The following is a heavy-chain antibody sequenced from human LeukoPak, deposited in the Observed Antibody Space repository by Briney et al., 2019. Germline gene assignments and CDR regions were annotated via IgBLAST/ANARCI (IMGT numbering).Heavy chain of an antibody. V-gene: IGHV3-74*01. J-gene: IGHJ4*02. CDR3: AQGHLWFGELLEGY. CDR2: INSDGSST. CDR1: GFTFSSYW. Sequence: GGSLRLSCAPSGFTFSSYWMHWVRQAPGKGLVWVSRINSDGSSTSYADSVKGRFTISRDNAKNTLYLQMNSLRAEDTAVYYCAQGHLWFGELLEGYWGQGTLVTVSS. D-gene: IGHD3-10*01.